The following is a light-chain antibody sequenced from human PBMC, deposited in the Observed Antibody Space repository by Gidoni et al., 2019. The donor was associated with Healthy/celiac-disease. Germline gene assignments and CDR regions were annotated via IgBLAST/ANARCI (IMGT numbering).Light chain of an antibody. CDR2: GAS. V-gene: IGKV1-16*02. CDR1: QCISNN. J-gene: IGKJ5*01. CDR3: QQYNKYPIT. Sequence: DIQMTQYPPSLSASVGDRVTITCRASQCISNNLCWFQQKPGKAPKSLIYGASILQSGVPSKFSGSGSGTDFTLTITSLQPEDSATYYCQQYNKYPITFGQGTRLEIK.